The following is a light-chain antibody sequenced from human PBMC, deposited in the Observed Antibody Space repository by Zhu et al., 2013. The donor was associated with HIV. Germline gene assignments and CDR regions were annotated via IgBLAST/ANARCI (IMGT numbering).Light chain of an antibody. J-gene: IGKJ4*01. CDR1: QTVSYRH. CDR2: DAS. CDR3: QQYAGLPLT. Sequence: EIVLMQSPGSLSLSRGESATLSCRASQTVSYRHIAWYHQKPGQPPRLLIRDASSRATGVPDRFSGSGFATDFTLTISRLESEDFAVYYCQQYAGLPLTFGGGTKVEI. V-gene: IGKV3-20*01.